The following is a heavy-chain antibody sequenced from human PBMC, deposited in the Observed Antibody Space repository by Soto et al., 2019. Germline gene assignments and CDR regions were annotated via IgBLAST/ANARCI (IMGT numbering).Heavy chain of an antibody. D-gene: IGHD4-4*01. CDR1: GFTFSVSW. J-gene: IGHJ6*02. V-gene: IGHV3-74*01. CDR3: ARPGYSNYGPGVYV. Sequence: EVQLVESGGGLVQPGGSLRLSCAASGFTFSVSWMHWVRQAPGKGLVWVSRIDSDGSTTSYADSVKGQFTISRDNAKSTLYLQMNSLSAEATAVYYCARPGYSNYGPGVYVWGQGTTVTVSS. CDR2: IDSDGSTT.